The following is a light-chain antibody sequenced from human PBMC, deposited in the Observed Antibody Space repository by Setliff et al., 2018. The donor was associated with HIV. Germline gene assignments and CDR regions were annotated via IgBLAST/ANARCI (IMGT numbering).Light chain of an antibody. J-gene: IGLJ1*01. CDR3: NSYTGSSTGYV. CDR2: EVR. Sequence: QSVLTQPASVSGSPGQSITISCTGTSSNVGDYDFVSWFQQHPGKAPKLMIYEVRNRPSVVSNRFSGFKSGNTASLTISGLQAEDEADYYCNSYTGSSTGYVFGTGTKVTV. CDR1: SSNVGDYDF. V-gene: IGLV2-14*01.